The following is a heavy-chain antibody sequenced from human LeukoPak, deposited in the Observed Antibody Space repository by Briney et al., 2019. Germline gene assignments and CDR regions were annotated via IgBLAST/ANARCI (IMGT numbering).Heavy chain of an antibody. D-gene: IGHD5-24*01. V-gene: IGHV3-48*04. CDR1: GITFSSYS. Sequence: PGGSLRLSCVASGITFSSYSMNWVRQAPGKGLEWVSYISSFSGTINYADSVKGRFTISRDNAKNTLYLQMNSLRAEDTAVYYCARGTWATLYYYYMDVWGKGTTVTVSS. J-gene: IGHJ6*03. CDR3: ARGTWATLYYYYMDV. CDR2: ISSFSGTI.